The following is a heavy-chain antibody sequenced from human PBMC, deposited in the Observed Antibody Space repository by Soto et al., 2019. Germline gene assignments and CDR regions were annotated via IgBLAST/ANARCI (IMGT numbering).Heavy chain of an antibody. Sequence: QVTLKESGPVLVKPTETLTLTCTVSGFSLSNARMGVSWIRQPPGKALEWLAHIFSNDEKSYSTSLKSRLTISKDTSKSQVVLTMTNMDPVDTATYYCARTYYDYGDYVRGGYWFDPWGQGTLVTVSS. J-gene: IGHJ5*02. V-gene: IGHV2-26*01. CDR2: IFSNDEK. CDR1: GFSLSNARMG. D-gene: IGHD4-17*01. CDR3: ARTYYDYGDYVRGGYWFDP.